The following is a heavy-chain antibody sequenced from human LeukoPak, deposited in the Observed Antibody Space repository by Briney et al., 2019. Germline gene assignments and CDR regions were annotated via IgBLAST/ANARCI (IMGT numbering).Heavy chain of an antibody. D-gene: IGHD3-10*01. V-gene: IGHV1-69*04. CDR2: IIPILGIA. CDR1: GGTFSSYA. J-gene: IGHJ4*02. Sequence: SVKVSCKASGGTFSSYAISWVRQAPGQGLEWMGRIIPILGIANYAQKFQGRVTITADKSTSTAYMELSSLGSEDTAVYYCARDQGVTMVRGVPHFDYWGQGTLVTVSS. CDR3: ARDQGVTMVRGVPHFDY.